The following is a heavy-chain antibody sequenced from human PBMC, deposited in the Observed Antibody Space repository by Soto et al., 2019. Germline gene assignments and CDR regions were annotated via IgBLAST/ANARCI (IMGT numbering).Heavy chain of an antibody. CDR3: AREGDPMVRGVMGY. J-gene: IGHJ4*02. CDR2: INSDGSST. CDR1: GVTFGSYW. V-gene: IGHV3-74*01. D-gene: IGHD3-10*01. Sequence: PXGSLRLSCAAAGVTFGSYWMHWVRQAPGKGLVWVSRINSDGSSTSYADSVKGRFTISRDNAKNTLYLQMNSLRAEDTAVYYCAREGDPMVRGVMGYWGQGTLVTVSS.